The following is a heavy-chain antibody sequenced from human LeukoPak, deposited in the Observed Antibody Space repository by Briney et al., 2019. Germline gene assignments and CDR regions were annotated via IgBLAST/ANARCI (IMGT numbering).Heavy chain of an antibody. D-gene: IGHD6-13*01. V-gene: IGHV4-39*07. CDR1: GGSISSSSYY. CDR2: IYYSGST. J-gene: IGHJ4*02. Sequence: PSETLSLTCTVSGGSISSSSYYWGWIRQPPGKGLEWIGSIYYSGSTYYNPSLKSRVTISVDTSKNQFSLKLSSVTAADTAVYYCARDKSPGIAAAVLYSYWGQGTLVTVSS. CDR3: ARDKSPGIAAAVLYSY.